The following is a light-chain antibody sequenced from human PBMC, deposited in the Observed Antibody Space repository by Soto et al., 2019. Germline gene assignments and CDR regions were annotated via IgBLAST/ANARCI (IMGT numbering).Light chain of an antibody. CDR3: QQYNKWPWT. Sequence: EILMTQSPDTLSVSPGARAPLSCRASQSVSSNLAWYQRKPGQAPRLLIYGASPRATGIPGRFSGSGSGTVFTLTISSLQSEDFGVYYCQQYNKWPWTFGRGTKVDIK. J-gene: IGKJ1*01. V-gene: IGKV3-15*01. CDR1: QSVSSN. CDR2: GAS.